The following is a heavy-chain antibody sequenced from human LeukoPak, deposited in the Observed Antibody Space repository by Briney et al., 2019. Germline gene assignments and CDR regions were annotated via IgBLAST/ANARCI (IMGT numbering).Heavy chain of an antibody. CDR1: GGTFSSYA. D-gene: IGHD6-19*01. J-gene: IGHJ4*02. CDR3: ARDSSGWSHDY. CDR2: INPNSGGT. Sequence: GASVKVSCKASGGTFSSYAISWVRQAPGQGLEWMGWINPNSGGTNYAQKFQGRVTMTRDTSISTAYMELSRLRSDDTAVYYCARDSSGWSHDYWGQGTLVTVSS. V-gene: IGHV1-2*02.